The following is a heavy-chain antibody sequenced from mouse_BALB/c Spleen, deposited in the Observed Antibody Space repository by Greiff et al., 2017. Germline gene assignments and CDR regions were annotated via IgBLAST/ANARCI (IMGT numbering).Heavy chain of an antibody. Sequence: EVQLQQSGAELVRPGALVKLSCKASGFNIKDYYMHWVKQRPEQGLEWIGWIDPENGNTIYDPKFQGKASITADTSSNTAYLQLSSLTSEDTAVYYCARGGLTTAYYYAMDYWGQGTSVTVSS. CDR1: GFNIKDYY. D-gene: IGHD1-2*01. CDR2: IDPENGNT. CDR3: ARGGLTTAYYYAMDY. J-gene: IGHJ4*01. V-gene: IGHV14-1*02.